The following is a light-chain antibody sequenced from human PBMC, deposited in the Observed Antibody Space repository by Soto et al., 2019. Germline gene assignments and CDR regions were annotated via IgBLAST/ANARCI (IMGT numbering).Light chain of an antibody. CDR1: SSDVGGYNY. CDR3: CSYAGTYTFV. CDR2: DVS. Sequence: QSALTQPRLVSGSPGQSVTISCTGTSSDVGGYNYVSWYQQHPGKAPKLTIYDVSNRPSWVPDRISGSKSGNTASLTISGLQAEDEADYYCCSYAGTYTFVFGTGTKVTVL. J-gene: IGLJ1*01. V-gene: IGLV2-11*01.